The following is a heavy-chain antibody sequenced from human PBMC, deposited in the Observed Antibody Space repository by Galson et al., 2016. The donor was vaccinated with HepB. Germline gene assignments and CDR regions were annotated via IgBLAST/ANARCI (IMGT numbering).Heavy chain of an antibody. CDR2: ITTHNGNT. D-gene: IGHD3-9*01. CDR1: GYTFTNNG. Sequence: SVKVSCKASGYTFTNNGINWLRQAPGQGLEWMGWITTHNGNTHYEQKVQGRVTMTTDTSTNTAYMELRSLRSDDTAVYYCAGNYNIWTGLNYWGQGTLVTVSS. V-gene: IGHV1-18*01. CDR3: AGNYNIWTGLNY. J-gene: IGHJ4*02.